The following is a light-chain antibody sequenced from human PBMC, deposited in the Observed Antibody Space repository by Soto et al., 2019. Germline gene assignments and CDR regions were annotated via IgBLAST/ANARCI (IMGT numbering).Light chain of an antibody. CDR3: QQSYITPLP. CDR1: QSISSY. V-gene: IGKV1-39*01. J-gene: IGKJ4*01. CDR2: AAS. Sequence: IQMTQTQSSLSASVGDRVTITCRASQSISSYLNWYQQKPGKAPKLLIYAASSLQSGVPSRFSGSGSGRDFTLTISSLQPEDFAPYYCQQSYITPLPFAGGTKVDIK.